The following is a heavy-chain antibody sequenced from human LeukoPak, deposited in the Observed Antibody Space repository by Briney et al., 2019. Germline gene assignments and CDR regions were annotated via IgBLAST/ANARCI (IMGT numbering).Heavy chain of an antibody. J-gene: IGHJ1*01. CDR1: GGSISSSSYY. V-gene: IGHV4-39*07. CDR2: IYYSGST. D-gene: IGHD3-10*01. Sequence: SETLSLTCTVSGGSISSSSYYWGWIRQPPGKGLEWIGSIYYSGSTYYNPSLKSRVTISVDTSKNQFSLKLSSVTAADTAVYYCARGARYYYGSGSRRRTEYFQHWGQGTLVTVSS. CDR3: ARGARYYYGSGSRRRTEYFQH.